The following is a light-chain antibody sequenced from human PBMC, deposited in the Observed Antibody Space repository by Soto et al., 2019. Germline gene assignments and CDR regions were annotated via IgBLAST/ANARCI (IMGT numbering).Light chain of an antibody. CDR3: TSYTTSSTLAV. J-gene: IGLJ3*02. CDR2: EVS. CDR1: SGDIGGYNY. V-gene: IGLV2-14*01. Sequence: QSALTQPASVSGSPGQWITISCTGTSGDIGGYNYVSWYQQHPGKAPKLMIYEVSNRPSGVSSRFSGSKSGNTASLTISGLQAEDEADYYCTSYTTSSTLAVFGGGTKLTVL.